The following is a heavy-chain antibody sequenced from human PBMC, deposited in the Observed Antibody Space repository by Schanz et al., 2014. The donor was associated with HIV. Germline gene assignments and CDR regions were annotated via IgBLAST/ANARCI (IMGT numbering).Heavy chain of an antibody. CDR2: INPNSGGT. V-gene: IGHV1-2*02. CDR1: GYTFTGYY. CDR3: ARGRSGYCSGGSCPYGRYYFDY. D-gene: IGHD2-15*01. J-gene: IGHJ4*02. Sequence: QVPLVQSGAEVKKPGASVKVSCTASGYTFTGYYMHWVRQAPGQGLEWMGWINPNSGGTNYAQKFQGRVTMTRDTSISTAYMELSRLRSDDTAVYYCARGRSGYCSGGSCPYGRYYFDYWGQGTLVTVSS.